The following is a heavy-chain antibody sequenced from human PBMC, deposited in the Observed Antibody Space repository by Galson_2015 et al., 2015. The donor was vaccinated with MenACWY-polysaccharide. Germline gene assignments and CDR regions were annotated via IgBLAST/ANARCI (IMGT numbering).Heavy chain of an antibody. D-gene: IGHD4-23*01. V-gene: IGHV3-7*01. CDR3: ARVGYGGNSADY. J-gene: IGHJ4*02. CDR2: IKQDGSEK. Sequence: SLRLSCAASGFIFSNYWMKWVRQAPGQGLEWVANIKQDGSEKSYIDSVKGRFTISRDNAKNSLSLQMNSLRAEDTAVYYCARVGYGGNSADYWGQGTLVTVSS. CDR1: GFIFSNYW.